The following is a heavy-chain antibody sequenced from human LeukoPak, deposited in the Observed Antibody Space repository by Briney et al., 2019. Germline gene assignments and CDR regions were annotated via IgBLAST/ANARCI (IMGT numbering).Heavy chain of an antibody. CDR2: TFSSGAT. CDR1: GGSMSGYY. J-gene: IGHJ4*02. Sequence: SETLSLTSIVSGGSMSGYYWSWIRLPPGKGLEWIGHTFSSGATTYNPSLKSRVTISVDTSRSQFSLNLSSVTAADTAVYYCARRSRDGYFLDSWGQGTLVTVSS. D-gene: IGHD5-24*01. CDR3: ARRSRDGYFLDS. V-gene: IGHV4-4*09.